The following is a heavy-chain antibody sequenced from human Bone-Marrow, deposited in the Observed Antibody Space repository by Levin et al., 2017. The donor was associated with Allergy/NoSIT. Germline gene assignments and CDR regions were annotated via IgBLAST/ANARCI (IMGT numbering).Heavy chain of an antibody. V-gene: IGHV3-9*01. J-gene: IGHJ4*02. CDR2: ITWNSGSR. Sequence: GGSLRLSCAASGFNFDDTAMHWVRQAPGKGLEWVSGITWNSGSRNYADSVKGRFTISRDNAKKSLYLQMNSLRTEDTALYYCATVGLWLNHFDSWGQGNLVAVPS. CDR3: ATVGLWLNHFDS. D-gene: IGHD2-21*01. CDR1: GFNFDDTA.